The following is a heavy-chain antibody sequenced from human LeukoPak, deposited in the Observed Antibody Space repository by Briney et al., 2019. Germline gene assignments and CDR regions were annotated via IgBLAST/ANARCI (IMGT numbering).Heavy chain of an antibody. J-gene: IGHJ3*02. CDR3: ARKTGGLYGGAFDI. D-gene: IGHD3-10*01. CDR1: GGSFSGYY. CDR2: INHSGST. V-gene: IGHV4-34*01. Sequence: TPSETLSLTCAVYGGSFSGYYWSWIRQPPGKGLEWIGEINHSGSTNYNPSLKSRVTISVDTSKNQFSLKLSSVTAADTAVYYCARKTGGLYGGAFDIWGQGTMVTVSS.